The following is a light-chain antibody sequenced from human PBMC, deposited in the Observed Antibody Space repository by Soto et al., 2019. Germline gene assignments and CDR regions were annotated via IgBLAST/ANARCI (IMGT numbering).Light chain of an antibody. Sequence: QSALTQPASVSGSPGQSITISCTGTSSDLGDYNYVSWYQLHPGEAPKLMIYDVTNRPSGVSNRFSGSKSGNTASLTISGLQAEDETDYYCSSYTSTNTLVFGTGIKVTVL. V-gene: IGLV2-14*01. J-gene: IGLJ1*01. CDR3: SSYTSTNTLV. CDR1: SSDLGDYNY. CDR2: DVT.